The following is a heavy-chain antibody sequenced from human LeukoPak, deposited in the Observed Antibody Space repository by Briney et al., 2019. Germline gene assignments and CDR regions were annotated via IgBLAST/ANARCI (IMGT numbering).Heavy chain of an antibody. CDR1: GGSLSSYY. CDR3: ARGPYCISTSCSQYYFDY. D-gene: IGHD2-2*01. Sequence: SEILSLTCTVSGGSLSSYYWSWIRQPAGKGLEWIGRIYTSGSTNYNPSLKSRVTMSVDTSKNQFSLKLYSVTAADTAVYYCARGPYCISTSCSQYYFDYWGQGTLVTVSS. J-gene: IGHJ4*02. V-gene: IGHV4-4*07. CDR2: IYTSGST.